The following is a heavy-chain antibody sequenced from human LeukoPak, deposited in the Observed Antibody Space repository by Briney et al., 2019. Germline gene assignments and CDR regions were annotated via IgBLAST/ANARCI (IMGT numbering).Heavy chain of an antibody. CDR1: GGSISSYY. Sequence: SETLSLTCTVSGGSISSYYWSWIRQPPGKGLEWIGYIYHSGSTYYNPSLKSRVTISVDRSKNQFSLKLSSVTAADTAVYYCARFDSGYDYFDYWGQGTLVTVSS. J-gene: IGHJ4*02. D-gene: IGHD5-12*01. CDR2: IYHSGST. V-gene: IGHV4-59*12. CDR3: ARFDSGYDYFDY.